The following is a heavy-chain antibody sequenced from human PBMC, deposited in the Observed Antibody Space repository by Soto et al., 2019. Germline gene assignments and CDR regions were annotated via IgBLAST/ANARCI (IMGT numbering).Heavy chain of an antibody. J-gene: IGHJ6*02. V-gene: IGHV4-34*01. CDR2: INHSGST. Sequence: QVQLQQWGAGLLKPSETLSLTCAVYGGSFSGYYWSWIRQPPEKGLEWIGEINHSGSTNYNPSLKSRVTISVDTSKNQFSLKLSSVTAADTAVYYCARGLKNQLLFYYYYGMDVWGQGTTVTVSS. CDR1: GGSFSGYY. CDR3: ARGLKNQLLFYYYYGMDV. D-gene: IGHD2-2*01.